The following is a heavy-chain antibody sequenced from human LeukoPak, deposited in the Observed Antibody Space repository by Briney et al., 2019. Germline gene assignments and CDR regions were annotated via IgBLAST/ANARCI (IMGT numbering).Heavy chain of an antibody. CDR2: IYHSGST. D-gene: IGHD6-13*01. Sequence: SETLSLTCAVSGYSISSGYYWGWIRQPPGKGLEWIGSIYHSGSTYYNPSLKSRFTISVDTSKNQFSLKLSSVTAADTAVYYCARDSSSWMFDYWGQGTLVTVSS. V-gene: IGHV4-38-2*02. J-gene: IGHJ4*02. CDR1: GYSISSGYY. CDR3: ARDSSSWMFDY.